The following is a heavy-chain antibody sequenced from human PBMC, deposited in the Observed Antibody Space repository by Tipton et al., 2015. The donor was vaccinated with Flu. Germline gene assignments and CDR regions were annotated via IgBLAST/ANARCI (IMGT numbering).Heavy chain of an antibody. V-gene: IGHV4-38-2*01. D-gene: IGHD3-3*01. Sequence: TLSLTCAVSGYSISSGYYWGWIRQPPGKGLEWIGSIYHSGSTYYNPSLKSRVTISVDTSKNQFSLKLSSVTAADTAVYYCARVGGSRHYDFWSGYLNWFDPWGQGTLVTVSS. CDR2: IYHSGST. CDR3: ARVGGSRHYDFWSGYLNWFDP. CDR1: GYSISSGYY. J-gene: IGHJ5*02.